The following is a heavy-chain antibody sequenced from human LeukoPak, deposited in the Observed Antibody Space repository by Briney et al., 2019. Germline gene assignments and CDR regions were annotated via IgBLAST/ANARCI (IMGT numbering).Heavy chain of an antibody. V-gene: IGHV3-30*01. CDR3: AREIYRMVPWFDP. Sequence: GGSLRLSCATSGFTFSSYAMHWVRQAPGKGLEWVAVISYDGSNKYYADSVKGRFTISRDNSKNTLYLQMNSLRAEDTAVYYCAREIYRMVPWFDPWGQGTLVTVSS. J-gene: IGHJ5*02. D-gene: IGHD3-10*01. CDR2: ISYDGSNK. CDR1: GFTFSSYA.